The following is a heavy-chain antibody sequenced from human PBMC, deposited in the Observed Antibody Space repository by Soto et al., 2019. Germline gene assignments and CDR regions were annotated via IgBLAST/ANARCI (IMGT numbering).Heavy chain of an antibody. V-gene: IGHV1-18*01. Sequence: ASVMVSCKASGYTFTSYGISWVRQAPGQGLEWMGWISAYNGNTNYAQKLQGRVTMTTDTSTSTAYMELRSLRSDDTAVYYCARTARNYDILTGYYYSSLAFDLWGQGSLVTLSS. CDR1: GYTFTSYG. J-gene: IGHJ3*01. CDR2: ISAYNGNT. D-gene: IGHD3-9*01. CDR3: ARTARNYDILTGYYYSSLAFDL.